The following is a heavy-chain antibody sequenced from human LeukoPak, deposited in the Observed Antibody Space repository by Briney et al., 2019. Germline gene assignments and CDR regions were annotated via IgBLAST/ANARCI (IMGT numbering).Heavy chain of an antibody. CDR3: ARAPSGSYFHYYYYMDV. CDR2: MNPNSGNT. Sequence: EASVNVSCKASGYTFTSYDINWVRQATGQGLEWMGWMNPNSGNTGYAQKFQGRVTMTRNTSISTAYMELSSLRSEDTAVYYCARAPSGSYFHYYYYMDVWGKGTTVTISS. CDR1: GYTFTSYD. V-gene: IGHV1-8*01. D-gene: IGHD1-26*01. J-gene: IGHJ6*03.